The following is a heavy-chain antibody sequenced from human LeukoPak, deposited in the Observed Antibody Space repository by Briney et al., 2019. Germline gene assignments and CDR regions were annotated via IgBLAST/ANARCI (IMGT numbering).Heavy chain of an antibody. CDR3: ARYRSNEGVFDN. CDR2: IFYAGNT. D-gene: IGHD1-26*01. J-gene: IGHJ4*02. V-gene: IGHV4-39*01. Sequence: PSETLSLTCTVSGGSISSSSYHWGWIRQPPGKGLEWIGSIFYAGNTYYNPSLKSRFTISVDTSKNQFSLRLTSVTAADTAVYYCARYRSNEGVFDNWGQGTLVAVSS. CDR1: GGSISSSSYH.